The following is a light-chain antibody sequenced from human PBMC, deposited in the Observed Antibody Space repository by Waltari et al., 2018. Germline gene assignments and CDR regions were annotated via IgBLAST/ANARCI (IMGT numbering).Light chain of an antibody. V-gene: IGLV2-14*03. CDR3: NSYTSSSTRV. J-gene: IGLJ1*01. Sequence: QSALTQPASVSGSPGQSITIPCTGTRSDIGTYAYVSWYQQYPGEAPKLMIFDVSNRPSGVSHRFSGSKSGNTASLTISGLQAEDEADYYCNSYTSSSTRVFGTGTKVTVL. CDR1: RSDIGTYAY. CDR2: DVS.